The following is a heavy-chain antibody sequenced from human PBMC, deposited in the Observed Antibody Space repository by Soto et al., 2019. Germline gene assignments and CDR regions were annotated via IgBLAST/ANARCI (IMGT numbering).Heavy chain of an antibody. Sequence: GGSLRLSCAASGFTFSSYAMSWVRQAPGKGLEWVSAISGSGGSTYYADSVKGRFTISRDNSKNTLYLQMNSLRAEDTAVYYCAKDGSDGSSWFPNYYYYGMDVWGQGTTVTVSS. CDR1: GFTFSSYA. V-gene: IGHV3-23*01. D-gene: IGHD6-13*01. J-gene: IGHJ6*02. CDR2: ISGSGGST. CDR3: AKDGSDGSSWFPNYYYYGMDV.